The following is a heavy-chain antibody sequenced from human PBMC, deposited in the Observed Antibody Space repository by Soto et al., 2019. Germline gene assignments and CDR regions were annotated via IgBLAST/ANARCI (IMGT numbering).Heavy chain of an antibody. Sequence: GGSLRLSCAASGFTLGNYALSWVRQAPGKGLEWVSVISNGGDSKYYADSVKGRFTISRDNSKNTLYLQMNSLTAEDTVVFYCARVPQKYSSGWYYFGYWGQGTLVTVSS. CDR2: ISNGGDSK. CDR3: ARVPQKYSSGWYYFGY. V-gene: IGHV3-23*01. J-gene: IGHJ4*02. D-gene: IGHD6-19*01. CDR1: GFTLGNYA.